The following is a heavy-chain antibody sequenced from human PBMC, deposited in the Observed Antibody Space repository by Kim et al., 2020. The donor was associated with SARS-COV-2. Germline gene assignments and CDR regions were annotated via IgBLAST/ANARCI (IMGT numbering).Heavy chain of an antibody. Sequence: GGSLRLSCATSGFTFSNAWMTWVRQAPGKGLEWVGRIKSKTDGGTTDYAAPVKGRFTISRDDSKNTLYLQINSLKTEDTAVYYCTTMVRGILLFDYWGQGTLVTVSS. V-gene: IGHV3-15*01. D-gene: IGHD3-10*01. CDR1: GFTFSNAW. J-gene: IGHJ4*02. CDR3: TTMVRGILLFDY. CDR2: IKSKTDGGTT.